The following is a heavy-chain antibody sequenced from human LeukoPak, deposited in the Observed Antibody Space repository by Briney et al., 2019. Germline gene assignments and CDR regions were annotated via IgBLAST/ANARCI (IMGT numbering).Heavy chain of an antibody. J-gene: IGHJ4*02. CDR1: GASISNYY. CDR2: INHSGST. D-gene: IGHD2-2*02. V-gene: IGHV4-34*01. Sequence: PSETLSPTCTVSGASISNYYWSWIRQPPGKGLEWIGEINHSGSTNYNPSLKSRVTISVDTSKNQFSLKLSSVTAADTAVYYCARDALGYCSSTSCYRKRRYYFDYWGKGTLVTVSS. CDR3: ARDALGYCSSTSCYRKRRYYFDY.